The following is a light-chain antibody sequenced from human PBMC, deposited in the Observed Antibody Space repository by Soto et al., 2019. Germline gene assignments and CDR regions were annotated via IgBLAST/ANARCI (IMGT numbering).Light chain of an antibody. Sequence: QSVLTQPPSASGTPGQRVTSSCSGSSSNLGSNTVNWYQQLPGTAPKLLIYSNNQRPSGVPDRFSGSKSGTSASLAISGLQSEDEADYYCAAWDDSLNAVVFSGGTKLTVL. CDR2: SNN. CDR3: AAWDDSLNAVV. J-gene: IGLJ2*01. V-gene: IGLV1-44*01. CDR1: SSNLGSNT.